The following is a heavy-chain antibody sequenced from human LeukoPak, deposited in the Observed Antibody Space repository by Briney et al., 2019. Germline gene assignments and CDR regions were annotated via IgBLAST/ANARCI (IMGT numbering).Heavy chain of an antibody. CDR2: IYYSGST. CDR3: ARRGRGSGSPTSKYYYYGMDV. V-gene: IGHV4-39*01. CDR1: GGPISSSSYY. Sequence: PSETLSLTCTVSGGPISSSSYYWGWIRQPPGKGLEWIGSIYYSGSTYYNPSLKSRVTISVDTSKNQFSLKLSSVTAADTAVYYCARRGRGSGSPTSKYYYYGMDVWGQGTTVTVSS. J-gene: IGHJ6*02. D-gene: IGHD3-10*01.